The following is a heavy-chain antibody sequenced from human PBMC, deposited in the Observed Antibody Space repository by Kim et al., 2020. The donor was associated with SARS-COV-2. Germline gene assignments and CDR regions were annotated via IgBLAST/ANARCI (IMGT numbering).Heavy chain of an antibody. CDR1: GGSISSYY. D-gene: IGHD4-17*01. CDR3: ARLPDYGDEEYFQH. J-gene: IGHJ1*01. V-gene: IGHV4-59*08. Sequence: SETLSLTCTVSGGSISSYYWSWIRQPPGKGLEWIGYIYYSGSTNYNPSLKSRVTISVDMSKNQFYLKLSSVTAADTAVYYCARLPDYGDEEYFQHWGQGT. CDR2: IYYSGST.